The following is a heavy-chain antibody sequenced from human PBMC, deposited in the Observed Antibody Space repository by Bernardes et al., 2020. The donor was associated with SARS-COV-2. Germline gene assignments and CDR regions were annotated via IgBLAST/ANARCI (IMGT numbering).Heavy chain of an antibody. CDR3: ARTGTTSLTDFGHFDY. CDR2: THYSGST. Sequence: SGTLSPTCLVFGGFIASYFASWLRQPPGKGLEWIGSTHYSGSTNYNPSLKSRVTISVDTSKNQFYLKLSSVTAADTAVYYCARTGTTSLTDFGHFDYWGQGTLVTVSS. J-gene: IGHJ4*02. D-gene: IGHD1-7*01. V-gene: IGHV4-59*01. CDR1: GGFIASYF.